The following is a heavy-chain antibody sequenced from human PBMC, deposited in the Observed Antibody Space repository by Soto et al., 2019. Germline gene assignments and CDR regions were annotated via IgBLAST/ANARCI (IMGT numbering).Heavy chain of an antibody. CDR1: GGTFKNYG. J-gene: IGHJ4*02. D-gene: IGHD4-4*01. V-gene: IGHV1-69*12. CDR3: AGEVGVTGLHF. Sequence: QVQLVQSGAEVKKPGSSVKVSCRTSGGTFKNYGFSWVRQAPGQGLEWMGGIIPMFGTANYGQIFQGRLTITADESTSTAYMELSSLKSEDTAVYYCAGEVGVTGLHFWGQGTLVIVSS. CDR2: IIPMFGTA.